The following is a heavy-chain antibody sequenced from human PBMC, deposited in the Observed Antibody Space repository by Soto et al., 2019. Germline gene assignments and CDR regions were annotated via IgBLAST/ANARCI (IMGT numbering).Heavy chain of an antibody. CDR3: ARRWGEGRVDY. D-gene: IGHD3-10*01. V-gene: IGHV4-4*02. J-gene: IGHJ4*02. CDR2: IYHSGNT. CDR1: GGSISSSNW. Sequence: QVKLQESGPGLVKPSGTLSLTCAVSGGSISSSNWWSWVRQPPGKGLEWIGEIYHSGNTNYNPSLKSRVTMAVDKSRNQFSLKLSSVIAADTAVYYCARRWGEGRVDYWGQGTLVTVSS.